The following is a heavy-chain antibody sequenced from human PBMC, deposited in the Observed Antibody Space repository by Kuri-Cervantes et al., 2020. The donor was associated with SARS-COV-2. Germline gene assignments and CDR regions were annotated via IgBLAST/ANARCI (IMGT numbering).Heavy chain of an antibody. D-gene: IGHD3-3*01. J-gene: IGHJ6*03. V-gene: IGHV1-2*02. Sequence: ASVKVSCKASGYTFTGYYMHWVRQAPGQGLEWMGWINPNSGGTNYAQKSQGRVTMTRDTSISTAYMELSRLRSEDTAVYYCARGGQYYDFWSGYPTDYYYYYMDVWGKGTTVTVSS. CDR1: GYTFTGYY. CDR2: INPNSGGT. CDR3: ARGGQYYDFWSGYPTDYYYYYMDV.